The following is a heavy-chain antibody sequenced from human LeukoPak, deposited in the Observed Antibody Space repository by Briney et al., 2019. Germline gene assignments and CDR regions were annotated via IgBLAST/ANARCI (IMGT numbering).Heavy chain of an antibody. Sequence: GGSLRLSCAASGFTFSSYWMSWVRQAPGKGLEWVANIKEDGSEKHYVDSVKGRFTISRDNAQKSLYLQMNSLRAEDTAVYYCARDSSQYYYYGMDVWGQGTTVTVSS. CDR1: GFTFSSYW. V-gene: IGHV3-7*01. J-gene: IGHJ6*02. CDR3: ARDSSQYYYYGMDV. D-gene: IGHD6-13*01. CDR2: IKEDGSEK.